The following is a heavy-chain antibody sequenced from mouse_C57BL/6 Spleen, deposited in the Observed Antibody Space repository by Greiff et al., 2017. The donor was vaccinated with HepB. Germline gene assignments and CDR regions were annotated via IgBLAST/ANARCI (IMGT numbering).Heavy chain of an antibody. D-gene: IGHD2-1*01. V-gene: IGHV5-9-1*02. J-gene: IGHJ1*03. CDR1: GFTFSSYA. CDR2: ISSGGDYI. Sequence: EVQGVESGEGLVKPGGSLKLSCAASGFTFSSYAMSWVRQTPEKRLEWVAYISSGGDYIYYADTVKGRFTISRDNARNNLYLQMSSLKSEDTAMYYCTRVDGNYSRWYFDVWGTGTTVTVSS. CDR3: TRVDGNYSRWYFDV.